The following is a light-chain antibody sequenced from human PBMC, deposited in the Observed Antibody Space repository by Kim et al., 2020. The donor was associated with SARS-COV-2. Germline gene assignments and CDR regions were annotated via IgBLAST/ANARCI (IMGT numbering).Light chain of an antibody. J-gene: IGKJ4*01. CDR3: HQHNDWPLT. CDR1: QSVGTH. CDR2: GIS. V-gene: IGKV3-15*01. Sequence: SVSPGERAPLSCRASQSVGTHLAWYQQKPGQPPRLLISGISSRTTGTPARFSGSGSGTEFTLTITSLQSEDFAVYYCHQHNDWPLTFGGGTKLEI.